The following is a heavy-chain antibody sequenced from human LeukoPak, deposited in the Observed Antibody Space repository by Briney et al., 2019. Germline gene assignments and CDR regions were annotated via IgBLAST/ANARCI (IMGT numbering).Heavy chain of an antibody. CDR3: ARLEGLEGYYYYGMDV. CDR1: GGSISSYY. V-gene: IGHV4-59*08. D-gene: IGHD1-1*01. Sequence: SETLSLTCTVSGGSISSYYWSWIRQPPGKGLEWIGYIYYSGSTNYNPSLKSRVTISVDTSKNQFSLKLSSVTAADTAVYYCARLEGLEGYYYYGMDVWGKGTTVTVSS. CDR2: IYYSGST. J-gene: IGHJ6*04.